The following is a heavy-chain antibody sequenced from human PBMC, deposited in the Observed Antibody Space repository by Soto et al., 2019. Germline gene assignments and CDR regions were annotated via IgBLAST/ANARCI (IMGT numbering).Heavy chain of an antibody. CDR3: ARARGARYFDY. CDR2: IYYSGST. CDR1: GASISSNY. J-gene: IGHJ4*02. Sequence: SETLSLTCTVSGASISSNYWSWIRQSPGKGLEWIGYIYYSGSTNYNPSLKSRVTISVDTSKNQFSLKLSSVTAADTAVYYCARARGARYFDYWGQGTLVTVSS. V-gene: IGHV4-59*08. D-gene: IGHD2-15*01.